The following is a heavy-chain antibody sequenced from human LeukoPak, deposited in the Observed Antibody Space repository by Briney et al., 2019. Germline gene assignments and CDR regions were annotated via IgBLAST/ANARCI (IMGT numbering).Heavy chain of an antibody. Sequence: SETLSLTCAVYGGSFSGYYWSWIRQPPGKGLEWIGEINHSGSTNYNPSLKSRVTISVDTSKNQFSLKLSSVTAADTAVYYCARARVIVGTTIFDYWGQGTLVTVSS. J-gene: IGHJ4*02. V-gene: IGHV4-34*01. D-gene: IGHD1-26*01. CDR1: GGSFSGYY. CDR3: ARARVIVGTTIFDY. CDR2: INHSGST.